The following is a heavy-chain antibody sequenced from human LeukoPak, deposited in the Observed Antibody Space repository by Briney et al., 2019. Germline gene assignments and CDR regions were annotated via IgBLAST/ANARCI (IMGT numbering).Heavy chain of an antibody. D-gene: IGHD6-19*01. V-gene: IGHV3-43*02. CDR2: ISGDGGGT. CDR1: GFTFDDYA. CDR3: AKDLAVAGTPRDY. J-gene: IGHJ4*02. Sequence: GGSLRLSCAASGFTFDDYAMHWVSQAPGKGLEWVSLISGDGGGTYYTDSVKGRFTISRDNSKNSLYLQMNSLTTEDTALYYCAKDLAVAGTPRDYWGQGTLVTVSS.